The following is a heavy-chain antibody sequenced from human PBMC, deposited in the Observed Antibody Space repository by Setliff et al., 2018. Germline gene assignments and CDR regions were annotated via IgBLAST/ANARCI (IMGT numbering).Heavy chain of an antibody. V-gene: IGHV4-59*01. CDR1: GVSISGYF. D-gene: IGHD3-10*01. CDR3: ARAPRRFGKLLPASFNL. CDR2: IYDSGST. Sequence: SETLSLTCTVSGVSISGYFWNWIRQTPGRGLEWIGYIYDSGSTDYNPSPKSRVPISIDTSKKQFPLNIESVTAADTALYFCARAPRRFGKLLPASFNLWGRGTLVTVSS. J-gene: IGHJ2*01.